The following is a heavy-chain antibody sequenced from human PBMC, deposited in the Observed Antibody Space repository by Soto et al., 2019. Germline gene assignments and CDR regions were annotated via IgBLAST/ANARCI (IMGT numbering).Heavy chain of an antibody. CDR2: ISSSTTTI. D-gene: IGHD2-8*01. Sequence: GGSLRLSCVGSGFTFSSYGMNWVRQAPGKGLEWLSFISSSTTTIYYADSVKGRFTISRDNAKNSLYLQMNSLRAEDTALYYCAKWRVNDYSYSGMDAWCQGAALTVSS. J-gene: IGHJ6*02. CDR3: AKWRVNDYSYSGMDA. V-gene: IGHV3-48*01. CDR1: GFTFSSYG.